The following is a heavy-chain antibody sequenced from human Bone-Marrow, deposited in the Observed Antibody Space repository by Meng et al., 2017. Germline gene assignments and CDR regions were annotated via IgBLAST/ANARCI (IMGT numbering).Heavy chain of an antibody. CDR1: GFTFSNYG. CDR3: ARENSGSYYYYYGMDV. CDR2: IWSDGSNK. J-gene: IGHJ6*02. V-gene: IGHV3-33*01. Sequence: GESLKISCAASGFTFSNYGMHWVRQAPGKGLEWVAIIWSDGSNKCYADSVKGRFTISRDNSKNTLYLQMNSLRAEDTAVYYCARENSGSYYYYYGMDVWGQGTTVTVSS. D-gene: IGHD1-26*01.